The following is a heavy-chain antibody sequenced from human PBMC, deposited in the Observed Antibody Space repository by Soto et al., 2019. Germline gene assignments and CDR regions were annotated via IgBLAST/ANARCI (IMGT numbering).Heavy chain of an antibody. Sequence: SETLSLTCTVSGGSISGSSYYWVWIRQPPGKGLEWIGSIYYSGSTYYNPSLKSRVTISVDSAKNQFSLKLSSVTAADTAVYYCARHAAGSGYYPADFDYWGQGTLVTVSS. V-gene: IGHV4-39*01. CDR1: GGSISGSSYY. J-gene: IGHJ4*02. CDR3: ARHAAGSGYYPADFDY. CDR2: IYYSGST. D-gene: IGHD3-22*01.